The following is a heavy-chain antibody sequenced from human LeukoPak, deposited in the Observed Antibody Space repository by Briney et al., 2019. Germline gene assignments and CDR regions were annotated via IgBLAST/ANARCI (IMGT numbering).Heavy chain of an antibody. Sequence: SETLTLTCPFSRGSLSSYYWSWIRQPPGKGLEWVGYIYYSGSTNYNPSLKSRVTISVATSKNQFSLKLSSVTAADTAVYYCARDAPYNWNDADYMDVWGKGTTVTVSS. CDR1: RGSLSSYY. CDR3: ARDAPYNWNDADYMDV. D-gene: IGHD1-1*01. V-gene: IGHV4-59*01. CDR2: IYYSGST. J-gene: IGHJ6*03.